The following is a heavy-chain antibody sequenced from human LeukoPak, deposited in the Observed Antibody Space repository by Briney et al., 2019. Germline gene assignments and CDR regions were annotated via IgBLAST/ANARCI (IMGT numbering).Heavy chain of an antibody. Sequence: QPGGSLRLSCAAAGFTFSNYAMSWVRQAPGKGLEWVAVISYDGSNKYYADSVKGRFTISRDNSKNTLYLQMNSLRAEDTAVYYCARPPYSPYSPSFDYWGQGTLVTVSS. D-gene: IGHD1-26*01. CDR2: ISYDGSNK. J-gene: IGHJ4*02. CDR3: ARPPYSPYSPSFDY. CDR1: GFTFSNYA. V-gene: IGHV3-30-3*01.